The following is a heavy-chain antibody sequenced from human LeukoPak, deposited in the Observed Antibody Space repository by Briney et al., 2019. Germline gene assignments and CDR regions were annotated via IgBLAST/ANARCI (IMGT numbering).Heavy chain of an antibody. J-gene: IGHJ4*02. Sequence: GASVKVSCKASGYTFTSYDINWVRQATGQGLEWMGWMNPNSGNTGYAQKFQGRVTITRNTSISTAYMELSSLRSEDTAVYYCARESTEEMATIPLHYWGQGTLVTVSS. CDR2: MNPNSGNT. D-gene: IGHD5-24*01. CDR3: ARESTEEMATIPLHY. CDR1: GYTFTSYD. V-gene: IGHV1-8*03.